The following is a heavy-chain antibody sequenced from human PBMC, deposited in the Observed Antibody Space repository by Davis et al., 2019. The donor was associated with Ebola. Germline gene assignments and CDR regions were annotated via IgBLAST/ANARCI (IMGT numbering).Heavy chain of an antibody. CDR3: ARDTKIDS. D-gene: IGHD2-2*01. CDR2: VPGRSGGT. Sequence: GESLKISCAASGFTFSNYVMTWVRQAGGEGLGLVSSVPGRSGGTFYADSVKGRFAISRDNSKNTPWLQMHSLRVEDTAVYYCARDTKIDSWGQGTLVVVSS. J-gene: IGHJ5*01. CDR1: GFTFSNYV. V-gene: IGHV3-23*01.